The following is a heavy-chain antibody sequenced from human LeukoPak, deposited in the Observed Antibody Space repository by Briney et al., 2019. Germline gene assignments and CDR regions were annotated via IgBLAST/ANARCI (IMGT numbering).Heavy chain of an antibody. CDR1: RCTFSAYA. Sequence: GWSLRLSCAASRCTFSAYAMSWVRQAPARGLEWVSSLSGSGGSTLYADSVKGRFTISRDNSEDTLFLHMNSLRAEDTAVYYCAKQSGYSYASGYYFEYWGQGTLVTVSS. D-gene: IGHD5-18*01. CDR3: AKQSGYSYASGYYFEY. V-gene: IGHV3-23*01. CDR2: LSGSGGST. J-gene: IGHJ4*02.